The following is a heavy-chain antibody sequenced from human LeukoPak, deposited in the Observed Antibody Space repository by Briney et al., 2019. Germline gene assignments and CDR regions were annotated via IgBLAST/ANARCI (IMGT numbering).Heavy chain of an antibody. D-gene: IGHD3-10*01. CDR2: IYSGGST. CDR3: ARVLPKLWFGGLISYGMDV. J-gene: IGHJ6*02. CDR1: GFTVSSNY. Sequence: GGSLRLSCAASGFTVSSNYMSWVRQAPGKGLEWVSVIYSGGSTYYADSVKGRFTISRHNSKNTLYLQMNSLRAEDTAVYYCARVLPKLWFGGLISYGMDVWGQGTTVTVSS. V-gene: IGHV3-53*04.